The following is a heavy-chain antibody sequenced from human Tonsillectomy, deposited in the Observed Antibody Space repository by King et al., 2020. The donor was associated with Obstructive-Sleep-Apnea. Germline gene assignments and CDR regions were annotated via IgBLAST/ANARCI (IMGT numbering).Heavy chain of an antibody. J-gene: IGHJ6*02. D-gene: IGHD6-13*01. CDR3: ARGREQQLVYYGMDV. Sequence: VQLVESGGGLVQPGGSLRLSCAASGFTFSSYAMSWVRQAPGKGLEWVSSISGYDVSTYYADSVKGRFTISRDNSKNTLYLQMNSLRAEETAVYYCARGREQQLVYYGMDVWGQGTTVTVSS. CDR1: GFTFSSYA. CDR2: ISGYDVST. V-gene: IGHV3-23*04.